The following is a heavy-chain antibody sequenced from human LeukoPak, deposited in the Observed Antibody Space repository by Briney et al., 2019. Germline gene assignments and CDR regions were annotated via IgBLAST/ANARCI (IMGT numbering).Heavy chain of an antibody. J-gene: IGHJ4*02. Sequence: GGSLRLSCAASGFTFSSYSMSWVRQAPGKGLEWVSYISSSSSTIYYADSVKGRFTISRDNAKNSLYLQMNSLRAEDTAVYYCARDQGPKGAYYDFWSGYYPLDYWSQGTLVTVSS. CDR1: GFTFSSYS. CDR3: ARDQGPKGAYYDFWSGYYPLDY. D-gene: IGHD3-3*01. CDR2: ISSSSSTI. V-gene: IGHV3-48*01.